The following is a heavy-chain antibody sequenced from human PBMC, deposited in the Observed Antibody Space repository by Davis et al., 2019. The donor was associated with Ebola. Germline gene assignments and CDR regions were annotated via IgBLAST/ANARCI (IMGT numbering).Heavy chain of an antibody. D-gene: IGHD1-26*01. V-gene: IGHV3-21*04. CDR2: IGLDYDT. CDR3: ASREVGLHNLF. CDR1: GFTFSSYS. J-gene: IGHJ4*02. Sequence: PGGSLRLSCAASGFTFSSYSMNWVRQAPGKGLEWVSIIGLDYDTYYPDSVKGRFTISRDNSKNTLYLQMSSLTAEDTGVYYCASREVGLHNLFWGQGTLVTVSS.